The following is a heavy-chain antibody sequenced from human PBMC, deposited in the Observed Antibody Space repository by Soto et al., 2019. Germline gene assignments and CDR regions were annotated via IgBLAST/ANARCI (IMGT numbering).Heavy chain of an antibody. Sequence: LRLSCAASGFTFSTYAMHWVRQAPGKGLEWVAVISYDGSNKYYADSVKGRFTISRDNSKNTLYLQMNSLRAEDTTVYYCARDMGDYGSGSYFYGMDVWGQGTTVTV. J-gene: IGHJ6*02. D-gene: IGHD3-10*01. CDR1: GFTFSTYA. V-gene: IGHV3-30-3*01. CDR3: ARDMGDYGSGSYFYGMDV. CDR2: ISYDGSNK.